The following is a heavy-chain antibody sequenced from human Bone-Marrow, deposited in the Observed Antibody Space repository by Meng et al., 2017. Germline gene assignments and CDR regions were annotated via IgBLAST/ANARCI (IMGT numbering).Heavy chain of an antibody. J-gene: IGHJ4*02. CDR1: GYTFTSYA. D-gene: IGHD3-22*01. CDR2: INTNTGNP. V-gene: IGHV7-4-1*02. CDR3: ARGPPTYYYDSSGYYWADYFGY. Sequence: ASVKVSCKASGYTFTSYAMNWVRQAPGQGLEWMGWINTNTGNPTYAQGFTGRFVFSLDTSVSTAYLQISILKAEDTAVYYCARGPPTYYYDSSGYYWADYFGYWGQGTLVTVSS.